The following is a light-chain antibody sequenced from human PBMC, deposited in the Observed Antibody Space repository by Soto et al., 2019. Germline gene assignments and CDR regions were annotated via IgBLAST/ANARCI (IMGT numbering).Light chain of an antibody. V-gene: IGKV1-39*01. J-gene: IGKJ1*01. CDR1: QSISFY. Sequence: IQMTQSPSSLSASVGDRVTITCRASQSISFYLNWYQEQPGKAPKVLIYAASSLQSGVPSRFSGSGSGTDFTLTISSLQPEDYASYYCQQSYTTPWTFGQGTKVEIK. CDR2: AAS. CDR3: QQSYTTPWT.